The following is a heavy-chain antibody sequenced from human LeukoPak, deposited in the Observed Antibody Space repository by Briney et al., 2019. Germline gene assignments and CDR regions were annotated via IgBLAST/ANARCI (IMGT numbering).Heavy chain of an antibody. Sequence: SETLSLTCKVSGGSINSYYWSWIRQPPGKGLEWVGYIYYIGKTNYNPSLKSRVTISLDTSKNQVSLILTSVTAADTAVYYCARGSTCFGGSCSFDPWGQGTLVTVSS. V-gene: IGHV4-59*01. CDR2: IYYIGKT. CDR1: GGSINSYY. D-gene: IGHD2-15*01. CDR3: ARGSTCFGGSCSFDP. J-gene: IGHJ5*02.